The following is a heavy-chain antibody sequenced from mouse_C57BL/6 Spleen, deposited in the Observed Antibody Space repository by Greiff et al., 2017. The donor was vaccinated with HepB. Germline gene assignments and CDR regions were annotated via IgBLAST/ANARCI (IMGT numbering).Heavy chain of an antibody. V-gene: IGHV1-39*01. CDR3: ARDGIYYGNPGWFAY. D-gene: IGHD2-1*01. CDR2: INPNYGTT. Sequence: CGPELVKPGASVKISCKASGYSFTDYNMNWVEQSNGKSLEWIGVINPNYGTTSYNQKFKGKATLTVDQSSSTAYMQLNSLTSEDSAVYYCARDGIYYGNPGWFAYWGQGTLVTVSA. J-gene: IGHJ3*01. CDR1: GYSFTDYN.